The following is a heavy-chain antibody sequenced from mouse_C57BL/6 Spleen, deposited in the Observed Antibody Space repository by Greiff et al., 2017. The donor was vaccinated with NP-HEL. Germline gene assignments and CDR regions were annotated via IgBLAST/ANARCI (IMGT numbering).Heavy chain of an antibody. CDR2: INPGSGGT. J-gene: IGHJ4*01. CDR3: ARAYDGGFDYAMDY. D-gene: IGHD2-12*01. V-gene: IGHV1-54*01. CDR1: GYAFTNYL. Sequence: QVQLQQSGAELVRPGTSVKVSCKASGYAFTNYLIEWVKQRPGQGLEWIGVINPGSGGTNYNEKFKGKATLTADKSSSTAYMQLSSLTSEDSAVYFCARAYDGGFDYAMDYWGQGTSVTVSS.